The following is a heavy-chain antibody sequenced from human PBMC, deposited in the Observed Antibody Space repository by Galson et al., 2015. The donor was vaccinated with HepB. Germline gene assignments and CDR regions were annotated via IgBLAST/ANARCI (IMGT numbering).Heavy chain of an antibody. CDR3: STGGYYIDF. CDR1: GFTFSNAW. V-gene: IGHV3-15*07. Sequence: SLRLSCAASGFTFSNAWMNWVRQAPGKGLEWVGRIKSKTDCGTTDYAAPAKGRFTISRDDSKNTVFLQMNSLKTEDTAVYYCSTGGYYIDFWGQGAHVTVSS. J-gene: IGHJ4*02. CDR2: IKSKTDCGTT. D-gene: IGHD3-3*01.